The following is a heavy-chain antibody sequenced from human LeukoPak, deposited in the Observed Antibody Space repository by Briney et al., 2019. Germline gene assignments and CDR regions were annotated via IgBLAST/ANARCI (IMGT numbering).Heavy chain of an antibody. CDR1: GFTFSSYA. Sequence: GGSLRLSCAASGFTFSSYAMSWVRQAPGKGLEWVSGSGRSTYYADSVKGRFTISRDNSKNTLYLQMNSLRAEDTAVYYCAKPRARDCSGGSCSHDAFDIWGQGTMVTVSS. CDR3: AKPRARDCSGGSCSHDAFDI. J-gene: IGHJ3*02. V-gene: IGHV3-23*01. CDR2: SGRST. D-gene: IGHD2-15*01.